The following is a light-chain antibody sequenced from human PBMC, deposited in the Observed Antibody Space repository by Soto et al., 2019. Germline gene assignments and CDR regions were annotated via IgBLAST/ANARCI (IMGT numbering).Light chain of an antibody. CDR1: QSINIY. Sequence: IQMTQSPSSLSASVGDSVTVTCRASQSINIYLNWYQQKPGKAPTLLIYGASSLQSGVPSRFTGGGSRTDFTLTISSLQPEDFATYYCQQSYRRPYTFGHWTKLEIK. CDR2: GAS. V-gene: IGKV1-39*01. J-gene: IGKJ2*01. CDR3: QQSYRRPYT.